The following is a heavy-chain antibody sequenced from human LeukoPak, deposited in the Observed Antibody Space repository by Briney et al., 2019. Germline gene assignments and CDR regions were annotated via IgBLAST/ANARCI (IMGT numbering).Heavy chain of an antibody. CDR3: VRGPYGASISKWFDP. J-gene: IGHJ5*02. V-gene: IGHV4-59*01. CDR1: RGSISGYS. D-gene: IGHD4/OR15-4a*01. Sequence: SETLSLTCTVSRGSISGYSWSWIRQSPGGGLEWIGYIYYSGDTAYNPSLRSRVTLSVDRSKNQFSLQLRSVTTADPAVYYCVRGPYGASISKWFDPWGQGTQVIVSP. CDR2: IYYSGDT.